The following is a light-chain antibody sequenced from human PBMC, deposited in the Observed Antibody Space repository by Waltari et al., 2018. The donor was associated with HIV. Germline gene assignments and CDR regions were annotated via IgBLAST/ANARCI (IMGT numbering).Light chain of an antibody. CDR1: QSITSSY. Sequence: EIGLTQSPGTLSLSPGERDTLSCRASQSITSSYLSWYQQKPGQAPRLVIYGASSRATGIPDRFSGSGSGADFTLTISRLEPEDFAVYYCQQYSSAPRTFGQGTKLEIK. J-gene: IGKJ2*01. CDR3: QQYSSAPRT. CDR2: GAS. V-gene: IGKV3-20*01.